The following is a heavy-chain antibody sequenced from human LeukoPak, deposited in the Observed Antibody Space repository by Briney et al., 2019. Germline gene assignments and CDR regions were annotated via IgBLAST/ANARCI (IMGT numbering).Heavy chain of an antibody. J-gene: IGHJ4*02. Sequence: SETLSLTCTVSGGSISSYYWSWIRQPPGKGLEWIGYIYYSGSTNYSPSLKSRITISVDTSKNQFSLKLSSVTAADTAVYYCARGVIEMATITGTLYYFDYWGQGTLVTVSS. V-gene: IGHV4-59*12. CDR3: ARGVIEMATITGTLYYFDY. CDR1: GGSISSYY. CDR2: IYYSGST. D-gene: IGHD5-24*01.